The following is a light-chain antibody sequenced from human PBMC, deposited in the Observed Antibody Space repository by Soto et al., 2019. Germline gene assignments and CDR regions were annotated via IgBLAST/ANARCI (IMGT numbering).Light chain of an antibody. CDR1: QSGSNW. CDR2: KAS. Sequence: DIEMTQSPSTLSASVEDIVTITCRASQSGSNWLAWYRQKPGKDPKLLIYKASSLESGVPSRFSGSGSGTEFTLTISSLQPDDFATYYCQEYKDYPHTFGQGTKLEIK. CDR3: QEYKDYPHT. J-gene: IGKJ2*01. V-gene: IGKV1-5*03.